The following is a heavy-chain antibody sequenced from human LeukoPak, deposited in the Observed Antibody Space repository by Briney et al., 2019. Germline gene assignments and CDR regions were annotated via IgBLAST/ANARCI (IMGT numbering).Heavy chain of an antibody. CDR2: INHSGST. CDR3: ARTTVVTSHAFDI. J-gene: IGHJ3*02. D-gene: IGHD4-23*01. Sequence: PSETLSLTCAVYGGSFSGYYWSWIRQPPGKGLEWIGEINHSGSTNYNPSLKSRVTISVDTSKNQFSLKLSSVTAADTAVYYCARTTVVTSHAFDIWGQGTMVTVSS. V-gene: IGHV4-34*01. CDR1: GGSFSGYY.